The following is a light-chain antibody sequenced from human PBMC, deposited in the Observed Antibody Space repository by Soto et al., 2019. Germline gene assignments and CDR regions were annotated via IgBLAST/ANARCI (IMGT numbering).Light chain of an antibody. CDR2: EVS. CDR3: YSYAGNHNV. V-gene: IGLV2-14*01. J-gene: IGLJ1*01. Sequence: QSALTQPASVSGSPGQSITISCTGTSSDVGGYNYVSWYQQHPGKAPKLMIYEVSNRPSGVSNRFSGSKSGNTASLTISGLQAEDEADYYCYSYAGNHNVFGTGTKLTVL. CDR1: SSDVGGYNY.